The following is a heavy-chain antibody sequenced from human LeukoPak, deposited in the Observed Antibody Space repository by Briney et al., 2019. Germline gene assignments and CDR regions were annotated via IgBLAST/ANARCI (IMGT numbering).Heavy chain of an antibody. V-gene: IGHV3-23*01. D-gene: IGHD5-24*01. Sequence: QPGGSLRLSCAASGFTFSSYAMSWVRQAPGKGLEWVSAISGSGGSTYYADSVKGRFTISRDNSRNTVYLQMNNLRAEDTAVYYCARRGEMTTPTGFDSWGQGTLVTVSS. CDR2: ISGSGGST. CDR1: GFTFSSYA. CDR3: ARRGEMTTPTGFDS. J-gene: IGHJ4*02.